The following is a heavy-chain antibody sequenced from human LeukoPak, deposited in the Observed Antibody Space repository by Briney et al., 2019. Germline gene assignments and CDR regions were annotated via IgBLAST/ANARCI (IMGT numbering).Heavy chain of an antibody. CDR2: IKQDGSEK. CDR1: GFTFSSYW. V-gene: IGHV3-7*01. D-gene: IGHD3/OR15-3a*01. Sequence: GGSLRLSCAASGFTFSSYWMSWVRQAPGKGLEWVANIKQDGSEKYYVDSVKGRFTISRDNAKNSLYLQMNSLRAEDTAVYYCAREWAGYPDAFDIWGQGTMVTVSS. CDR3: AREWAGYPDAFDI. J-gene: IGHJ3*02.